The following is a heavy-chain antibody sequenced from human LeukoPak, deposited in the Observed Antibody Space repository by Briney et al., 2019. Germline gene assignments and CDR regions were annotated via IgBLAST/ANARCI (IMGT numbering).Heavy chain of an antibody. V-gene: IGHV4-59*01. CDR2: IYYSGST. J-gene: IGHJ6*03. Sequence: PSETLSLTCTASGGSISSYYWSWIRQPPGKGLEWIGYIYYSGSTNYNPSLKSRVTISVDTSKNQFSLKLSSVTAADTAVYYCARIYCSSTSCSEYYYYYMDVWGKGTTVTVSS. D-gene: IGHD2-2*01. CDR1: GGSISSYY. CDR3: ARIYCSSTSCSEYYYYYMDV.